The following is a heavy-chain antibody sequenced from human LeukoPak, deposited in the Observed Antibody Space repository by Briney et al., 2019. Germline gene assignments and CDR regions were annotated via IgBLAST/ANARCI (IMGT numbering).Heavy chain of an antibody. CDR2: INEDGSTT. V-gene: IGHV3-74*01. CDR3: VRDLGGRSGH. J-gene: IGHJ4*02. CDR1: GFTFSSNW. Sequence: GGSLRLSCAASGFTFSSNWMHWVRQAPGKGLVWVSRINEDGSTTNYADSVKGRSTIFRDNAKNTLYLQMNSLRAEDTAVYYCVRDLGGRSGHWGQGTVVTVS. D-gene: IGHD1-26*01.